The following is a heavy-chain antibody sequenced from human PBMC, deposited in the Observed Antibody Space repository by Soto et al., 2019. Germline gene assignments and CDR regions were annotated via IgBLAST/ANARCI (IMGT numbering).Heavy chain of an antibody. D-gene: IGHD3-3*01. Sequence: GGSLRLSCAASGFTFSSYLIHWVLQAPGEGLVWVSRIKGDEVTKNYADSVKGRFTISRDNAKNTVFLEMSSLRAEDTAVYYCARGAFGAYYLDSWGQGTPVTVSS. CDR1: GFTFSSYL. V-gene: IGHV3-74*01. CDR2: IKGDEVTK. CDR3: ARGAFGAYYLDS. J-gene: IGHJ4*02.